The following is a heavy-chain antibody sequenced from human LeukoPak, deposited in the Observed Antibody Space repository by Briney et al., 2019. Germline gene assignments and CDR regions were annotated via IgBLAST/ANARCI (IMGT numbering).Heavy chain of an antibody. J-gene: IGHJ4*02. V-gene: IGHV3-74*03. D-gene: IGHD5/OR15-5a*01. Sequence: PGGSLRLSCVGSGFTFNDYWIHWVRQAPGKGLVWVSAIKTDGSAMQYADSVKGRFAISRDNAKNTVYLQMNSLRDEDTAVHYCVRDRTVSTILDYWGQGTLVTVSS. CDR1: GFTFNDYW. CDR3: VRDRTVSTILDY. CDR2: IKTDGSAM.